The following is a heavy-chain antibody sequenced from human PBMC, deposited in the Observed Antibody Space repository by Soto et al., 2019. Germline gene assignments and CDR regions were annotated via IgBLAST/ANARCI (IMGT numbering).Heavy chain of an antibody. Sequence: SEPLSLPSTVSGGSISSCYWSWIRQPPGKVLEWIGYIYYSGSTYYNPSLKSRVTISVDTSKNQFSLKLSSVTAADTAVYYCARASREYYYDSSGYYDDYWGQGTLVNVSS. V-gene: IGHV4-59*12. D-gene: IGHD3-22*01. CDR1: GGSISSCY. CDR3: ARASREYYYDSSGYYDDY. J-gene: IGHJ4*02. CDR2: IYYSGST.